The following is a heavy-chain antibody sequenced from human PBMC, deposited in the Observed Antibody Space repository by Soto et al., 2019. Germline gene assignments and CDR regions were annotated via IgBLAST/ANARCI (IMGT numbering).Heavy chain of an antibody. CDR2: IIPIFGTA. Sequence: QVQLVQSGAEVKKPGSSVKVSCKASGGTFSSYAISWVRQAPGQGLEWMGGIIPIFGTANYAQKFQGRVTITADKSTSTAYMELSSLRSEDTAVYYCAREEGGNYDFWSGYYTGWFDPWGQGTLVTVSS. V-gene: IGHV1-69*06. J-gene: IGHJ5*02. CDR3: AREEGGNYDFWSGYYTGWFDP. D-gene: IGHD3-3*01. CDR1: GGTFSSYA.